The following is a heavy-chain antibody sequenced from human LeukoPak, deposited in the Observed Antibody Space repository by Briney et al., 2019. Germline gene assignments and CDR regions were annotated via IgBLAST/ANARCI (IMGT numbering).Heavy chain of an antibody. Sequence: PGGSLRLSCAASGFSFRSYWMSWVRQAPGKGVEWVANIKQEGSERYYVDSVKGRFTISRDNVKNSVYLQMNSLRAEDTAVYYCARRGYCISTNCYTPHFDYWGQGTLVTVSS. J-gene: IGHJ4*02. CDR1: GFSFRSYW. D-gene: IGHD2-2*01. V-gene: IGHV3-7*01. CDR3: ARRGYCISTNCYTPHFDY. CDR2: IKQEGSER.